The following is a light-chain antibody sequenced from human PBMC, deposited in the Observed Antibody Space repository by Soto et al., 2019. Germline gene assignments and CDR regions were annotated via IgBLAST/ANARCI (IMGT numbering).Light chain of an antibody. CDR3: QSYDSSLSGRV. V-gene: IGLV1-40*01. CDR1: SSNIGAGYD. J-gene: IGLJ3*02. Sequence: QAVVTQPPSVSGAPGQRVTISCTGSSSNIGAGYDVHWYQQLPGTAPKLLIYGNSNRPSGVPDRFSGSKSGTSASLAITGXXXXDEADYYCQSYDSSLSGRVFGGGTKLTVL. CDR2: GNS.